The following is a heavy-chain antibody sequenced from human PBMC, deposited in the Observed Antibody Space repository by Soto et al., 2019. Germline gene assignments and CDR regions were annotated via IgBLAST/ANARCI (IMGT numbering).Heavy chain of an antibody. CDR3: ARGWVVPAAMALGV. CDR2: IYSGGST. D-gene: IGHD2-2*01. Sequence: GESLKISCAASGFTVSSNYMSWVRQAPGKGLEWVSVIYSGGSTYYADSVKGRFTISRDNSKNTLYLQMNSLRAEDTAVYYCARGWVVPAAMALGVWGQGTLVTVSS. J-gene: IGHJ4*02. CDR1: GFTVSSNY. V-gene: IGHV3-66*01.